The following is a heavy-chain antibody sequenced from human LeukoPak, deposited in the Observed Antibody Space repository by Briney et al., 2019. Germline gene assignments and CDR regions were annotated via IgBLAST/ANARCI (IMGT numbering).Heavy chain of an antibody. CDR2: IYYSGST. Sequence: PSQTLSLTCTVSGGSISSGDYYWSWIRQPPGKGLEWIGYIYYSGSTYYNPSLKSRVTISVDTSKNQFSLKLSSVTAADTAVYYCARDGDYYYYYGMDVWGQGTTVTVSS. CDR1: GGSISSGDYY. J-gene: IGHJ6*02. CDR3: ARDGDYYYYYGMDV. D-gene: IGHD3-16*01. V-gene: IGHV4-30-4*01.